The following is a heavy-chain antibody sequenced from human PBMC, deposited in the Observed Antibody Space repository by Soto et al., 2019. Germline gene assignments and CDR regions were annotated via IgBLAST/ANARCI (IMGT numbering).Heavy chain of an antibody. CDR3: ANGGYYYDSSGYYSGSYYYYGMDV. D-gene: IGHD3-22*01. CDR1: GGTFSSYA. Sequence: AVKVSCKASGGTFSSYAISWVRQAPGQGLEWMGGIIPIFGTANYAQKFQGRVTITADESTSTAYMELSSLRSQDTAVYYCANGGYYYDSSGYYSGSYYYYGMDVWGRGTTVTVYS. V-gene: IGHV1-69*13. CDR2: IIPIFGTA. J-gene: IGHJ6*02.